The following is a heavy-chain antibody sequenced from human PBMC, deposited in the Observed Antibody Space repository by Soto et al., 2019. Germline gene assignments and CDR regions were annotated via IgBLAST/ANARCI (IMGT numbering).Heavy chain of an antibody. CDR3: ARAPVVNSLDY. CDR1: GGSFSGYY. CDR2: INHSGST. Sequence: QVQLQQWGAGLLKPSETLSLTCAVYGGSFSGYYWSWIRQPPGKGLEWIGEINHSGSTNYNPSLTSRVTISVDTSKNQFSLKLSSVTAADTAVYDCARAPVVNSLDYLGQGTLVTVSS. J-gene: IGHJ4*02. V-gene: IGHV4-34*01. D-gene: IGHD3-22*01.